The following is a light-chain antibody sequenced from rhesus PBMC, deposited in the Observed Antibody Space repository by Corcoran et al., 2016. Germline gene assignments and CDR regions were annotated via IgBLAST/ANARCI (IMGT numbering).Light chain of an antibody. J-gene: IGLJ1*01. Sequence: QSAPTQPPSVSGSPGQSVTISCTGTSSDVGGYNYVSWYQQHPGKAPKLMIYDVSKRPSGVSDRFSGSKSGNTASLTISGLQAEDEADYYCCSYTTSRTYIFGAGTRLTVL. CDR2: DVS. V-gene: IGLV2S7*01. CDR3: CSYTTSRTYI. CDR1: SSDVGGYNY.